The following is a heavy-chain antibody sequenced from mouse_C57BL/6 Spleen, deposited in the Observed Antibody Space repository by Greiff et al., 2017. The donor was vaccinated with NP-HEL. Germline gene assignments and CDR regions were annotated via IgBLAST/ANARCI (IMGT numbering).Heavy chain of an antibody. D-gene: IGHD1-1*01. CDR2: ISDGGSYT. CDR1: GFTFSSYA. V-gene: IGHV5-4*01. CDR3: AREDYGSSYPLDY. J-gene: IGHJ2*01. Sequence: EVHLVESGGGLVKPGGSLKLSCAASGFTFSSYAMSWVRQTPEKRLEWVATISDGGSYTYYPDNVKGRFTISRDNAKNNLYLQMSHLKSEDTAMYYCAREDYGSSYPLDYWGQGTTLTVSS.